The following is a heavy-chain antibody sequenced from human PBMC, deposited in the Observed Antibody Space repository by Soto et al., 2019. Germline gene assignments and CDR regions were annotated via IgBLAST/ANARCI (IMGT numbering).Heavy chain of an antibody. CDR1: GYTFNTYG. J-gene: IGHJ3*02. CDR2: ISAYNGNT. Sequence: ASVKVSCKASGYTFNTYGISWVRQAPGQGLEWMGWISAYNGNTYYAQKLQGRVTMTTDTSTSTAYMELTSLRSDDTALHYCARDWYADWLLIRRVAFEICGQGRMVPVS. V-gene: IGHV1-18*01. D-gene: IGHD3-9*01. CDR3: ARDWYADWLLIRRVAFEI.